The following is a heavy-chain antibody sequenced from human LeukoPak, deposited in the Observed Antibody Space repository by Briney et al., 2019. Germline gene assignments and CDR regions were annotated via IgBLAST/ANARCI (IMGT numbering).Heavy chain of an antibody. V-gene: IGHV3-30*18. D-gene: IGHD1-1*01. CDR2: ISYDGSNK. Sequence: GGSLRLSCAASGFTFSSYAMSWVRQAPGKGLEWVAVISYDGSNKYYADSVKGRFTISRDNSKNTLYLQMNSLRAEDTAVYYCAKDGRKTGTTGWFDPWGQGTLVTVSS. CDR3: AKDGRKTGTTGWFDP. CDR1: GFTFSSYA. J-gene: IGHJ5*02.